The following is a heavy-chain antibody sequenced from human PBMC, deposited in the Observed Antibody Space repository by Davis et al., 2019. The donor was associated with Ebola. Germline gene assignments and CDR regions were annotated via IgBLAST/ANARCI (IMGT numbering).Heavy chain of an antibody. CDR1: GFTFSDYY. D-gene: IGHD6-13*01. V-gene: IGHV3-11*04. CDR2: ISSSGSTI. J-gene: IGHJ4*02. Sequence: GESLKISCAASGFTFSDYYMSWIRQAPGKGLEWVSYISSSGSTIYYADSVKGRFTISRDNAKNSLYLQMNSLRAEDTAVYYCARDGAYSRPRGLDYWGQGTLVTVSS. CDR3: ARDGAYSRPRGLDY.